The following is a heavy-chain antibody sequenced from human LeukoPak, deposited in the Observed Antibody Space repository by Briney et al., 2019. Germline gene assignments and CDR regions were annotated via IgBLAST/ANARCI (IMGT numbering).Heavy chain of an antibody. D-gene: IGHD3-10*01. Sequence: SETLSLTCSVSGYSVSSGYYWGWIRQPPGKGLEWIGSIYHSGSTYYNPSLKSRVTVSVDTSKNQFSLKLSSVTAADTAVYYCASQSRWFGEYDYYYMDVWGKGTTVTISS. J-gene: IGHJ6*03. CDR2: IYHSGST. CDR1: GYSVSSGYY. V-gene: IGHV4-38-2*02. CDR3: ASQSRWFGEYDYYYMDV.